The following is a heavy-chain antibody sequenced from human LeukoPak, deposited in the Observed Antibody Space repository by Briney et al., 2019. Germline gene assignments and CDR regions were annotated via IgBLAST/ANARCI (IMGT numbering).Heavy chain of an antibody. J-gene: IGHJ4*02. CDR1: GFTFSSYA. V-gene: IGHV3-23*01. CDR2: TSGSGGST. D-gene: IGHD3/OR15-3a*01. Sequence: PGGSLRLSCAASGFTFSSYAMTWVRQAPGKGLEWVAGTSGSGGSTNYADSVKGRFAISRDNSKNTLFLQMNNLRAEDTAVYYCAKRTGNYLPDWGQGTLVTVSS. CDR3: AKRTGNYLPD.